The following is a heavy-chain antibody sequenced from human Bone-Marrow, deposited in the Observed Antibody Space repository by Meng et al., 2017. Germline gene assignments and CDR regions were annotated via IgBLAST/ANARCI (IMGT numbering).Heavy chain of an antibody. CDR3: ARAAYYYDSSGYYDH. D-gene: IGHD3-22*01. Sequence: GESLKISCAASGFTFSSYAMHWVRQAPGKGLEWVAVISYDGSNKYYADSVKGRFTISRDNSKNTLYLQMNSLRAEDTAVYYCARAAYYYDSSGYYDHWGHGTQVTVSS. CDR2: ISYDGSNK. V-gene: IGHV3-30*04. CDR1: GFTFSSYA. J-gene: IGHJ5*02.